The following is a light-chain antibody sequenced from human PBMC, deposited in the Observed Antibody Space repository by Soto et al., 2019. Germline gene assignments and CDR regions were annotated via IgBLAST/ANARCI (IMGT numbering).Light chain of an antibody. Sequence: EILMTQSPATLSVSPGERATLSCRASQSVSSNLAWYQQKPGQAPRLRFYGASTRATGIPARCSGSGSGTEFTFTISSLQSEDFAVYYCQQYNNWPRTFGQGTKVEIK. CDR2: GAS. V-gene: IGKV3-15*01. J-gene: IGKJ1*01. CDR3: QQYNNWPRT. CDR1: QSVSSN.